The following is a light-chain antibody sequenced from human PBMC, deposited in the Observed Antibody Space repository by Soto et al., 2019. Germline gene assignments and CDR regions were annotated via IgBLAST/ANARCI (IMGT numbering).Light chain of an antibody. CDR3: SSYRGTSTPV. Sequence: ALTQPASVSGSPGQSITISCTGTSTDVGAYNYVSWYQQHPGKAPKLVIFDVTNRPSEVSDRFSGSKSGNTASLTISGLQFEDEADYYCSSYRGTSTPVFGGGTQLTVL. J-gene: IGLJ2*01. CDR2: DVT. CDR1: STDVGAYNY. V-gene: IGLV2-14*01.